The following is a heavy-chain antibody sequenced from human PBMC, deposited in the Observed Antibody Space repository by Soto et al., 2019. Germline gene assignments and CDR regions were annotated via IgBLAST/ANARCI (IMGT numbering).Heavy chain of an antibody. V-gene: IGHV5-51*01. Sequence: LKISCKGSGYSFTSYWIGWVRQMPGKGLEWMGIIYPGDPDTRYSPSFQGQVTISADKSISTAYLQWSSLKASDTAMYYCARPTTTPSGGSRSYGMDVWGQGTTVTVSS. CDR2: IYPGDPDT. J-gene: IGHJ6*02. CDR1: GYSFTSYW. D-gene: IGHD6-19*01. CDR3: ARPTTTPSGGSRSYGMDV.